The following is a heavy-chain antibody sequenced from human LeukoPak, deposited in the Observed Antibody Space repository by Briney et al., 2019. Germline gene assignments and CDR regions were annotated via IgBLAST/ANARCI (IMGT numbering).Heavy chain of an antibody. V-gene: IGHV4-39*01. J-gene: IGHJ4*02. CDR2: IYYSGST. CDR1: GGSISSSSYY. D-gene: IGHD3-3*01. CDR3: ARLGRNYDFWSGYYRDFDY. Sequence: SETLSLTCTVSGGSISSSSYYWGWIRQPPGKGLEWIGSIYYSGSTYYNPSLKSRVTISVDTSKNQFSLKLSSVTAADTAVYYCARLGRNYDFWSGYYRDFDYWGQGTLVTVSS.